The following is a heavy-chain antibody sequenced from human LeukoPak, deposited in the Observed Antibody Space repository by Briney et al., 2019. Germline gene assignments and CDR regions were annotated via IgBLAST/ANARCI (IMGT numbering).Heavy chain of an antibody. V-gene: IGHV3-23*01. Sequence: PGGSLRLSCAASGFTLSSYVMSWVRQAPGKGLEWVSDISGGSTYYADSVKGRFTISRDNSKNTLYLQMNSLRAEDTAIYYCAKNSEGGNYYGMDVWGQGITVTVSS. CDR2: ISGGST. J-gene: IGHJ6*02. CDR3: AKNSEGGNYYGMDV. CDR1: GFTLSSYV. D-gene: IGHD4-23*01.